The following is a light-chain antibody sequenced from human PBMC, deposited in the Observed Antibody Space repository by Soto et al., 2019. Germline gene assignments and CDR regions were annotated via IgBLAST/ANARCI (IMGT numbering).Light chain of an antibody. Sequence: EIVLTQSPGTLSLSPGERATLSCRASQSVTSTYLAWYQQKPDQSPRLLIYGASSRATGVPDRFSGSGSGTDFTLTISRLEPEDFAVYYCHQYDSWTFGQGTKVDIK. CDR2: GAS. J-gene: IGKJ1*01. CDR3: HQYDSWT. CDR1: QSVTSTY. V-gene: IGKV3-20*01.